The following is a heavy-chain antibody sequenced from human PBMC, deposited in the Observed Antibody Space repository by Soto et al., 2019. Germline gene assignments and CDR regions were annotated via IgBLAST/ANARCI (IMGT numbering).Heavy chain of an antibody. Sequence: QVQLQESGPGLVKPSETLSLTCTVSGDSISTYNLAWIRQPPGKGLEWIGYFRSGGGTSYNPSLTGRVAMSADTYMKQFSLRLSSVTAADTAVYYCVRQGIGFLHGLVDVWGQGTTVTVSS. CDR3: VRQGIGFLHGLVDV. V-gene: IGHV4-59*08. J-gene: IGHJ6*02. CDR2: FRSGGGT. D-gene: IGHD3-10*01. CDR1: GDSISTYN.